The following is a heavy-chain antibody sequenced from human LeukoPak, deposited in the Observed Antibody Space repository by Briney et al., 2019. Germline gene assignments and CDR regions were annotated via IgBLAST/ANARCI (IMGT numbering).Heavy chain of an antibody. J-gene: IGHJ4*02. CDR1: GGSFSGYY. CDR3: ARHGGVYYGSGSYYRRPGASFDY. D-gene: IGHD3-10*01. CDR2: INHSGST. Sequence: PSETLSLTCAVYGGSFSGYYWSWIRQPPGKGLEWIGEINHSGSTNYNPSLKSRVTISVDTSKNQFSLKLSSVTAADTAVYYCARHGGVYYGSGSYYRRPGASFDYWGQGTLVTVSS. V-gene: IGHV4-34*01.